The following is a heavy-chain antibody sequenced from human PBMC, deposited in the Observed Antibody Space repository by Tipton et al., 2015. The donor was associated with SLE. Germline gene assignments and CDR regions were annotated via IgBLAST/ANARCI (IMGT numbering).Heavy chain of an antibody. Sequence: SLRLSCAASGFTFSSYAMHWVRQAPGKGLEWVAVISYDGSNKYYADSVKGRFTISRDNSKNTLYLQMNSLRAEDTAVYYCARALSIGQDAFDIWGQGTMVTVSS. CDR3: ARALSIGQDAFDI. CDR1: GFTFSSYA. V-gene: IGHV3-30-3*01. J-gene: IGHJ3*02. CDR2: ISYDGSNK. D-gene: IGHD2/OR15-2a*01.